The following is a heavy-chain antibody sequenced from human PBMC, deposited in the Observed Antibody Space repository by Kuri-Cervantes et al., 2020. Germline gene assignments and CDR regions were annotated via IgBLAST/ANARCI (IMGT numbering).Heavy chain of an antibody. J-gene: IGHJ5*02. D-gene: IGHD6-13*01. Sequence: GSLRLSCAVYGGSFSGYYWSWIRQPPGKGLEWNGEINHSGSTNYNPSLKSRVTISVDTSKNQFSLKLSSVTAADTAVYYCARGAIAAAGKYCRFDPWGQGTLVTVSS. CDR2: INHSGST. CDR3: ARGAIAAAGKYCRFDP. CDR1: GGSFSGYY. V-gene: IGHV4-34*01.